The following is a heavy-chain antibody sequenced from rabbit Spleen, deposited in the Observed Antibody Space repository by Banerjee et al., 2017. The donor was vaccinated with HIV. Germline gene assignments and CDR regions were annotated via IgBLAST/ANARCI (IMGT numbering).Heavy chain of an antibody. J-gene: IGHJ6*01. Sequence: QSLEESGGGLVQPEGSLTLTCTASGFSFSGIYYMSWVRQAPGRGLEWIACIYAGSGGSTYYASWAKGRFTISKTSSTTVALQMTSLTAADTATYFCARDTGSSFSSYGMDLWGQGTLVTVS. V-gene: IGHV1S40*01. CDR2: IYAGSGGST. CDR3: ARDTGSSFSSYGMDL. D-gene: IGHD8-1*01. CDR1: GFSFSGIYY.